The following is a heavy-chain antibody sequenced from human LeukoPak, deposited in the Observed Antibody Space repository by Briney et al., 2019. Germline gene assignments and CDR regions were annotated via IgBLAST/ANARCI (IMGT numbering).Heavy chain of an antibody. J-gene: IGHJ6*02. Sequence: GGSLRLSCAASGFTFSNAWMSWVRQAPGKGLEWVGRIKSKTDGGTTDYAAPVKGRFTISGDDSKNTLYLQMNSLKTEDTAVYYCTTDRVRYSSSGYYYGMDVWGQGTTVTVSS. CDR2: IKSKTDGGTT. CDR1: GFTFSNAW. D-gene: IGHD6-13*01. V-gene: IGHV3-15*01. CDR3: TTDRVRYSSSGYYYGMDV.